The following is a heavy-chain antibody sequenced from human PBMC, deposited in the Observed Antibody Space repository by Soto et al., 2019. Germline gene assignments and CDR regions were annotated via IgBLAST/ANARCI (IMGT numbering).Heavy chain of an antibody. CDR1: GGTFSSYA. V-gene: IGHV1-69*01. CDR3: ARESGYGDYGYFDY. J-gene: IGHJ4*02. D-gene: IGHD4-17*01. CDR2: ISPILGTA. Sequence: QVQLVQSGAEVKKPGSSGKVSCKASGGTFSSYAISWVRQAPGQGLEWMGGISPILGTANYAQKVQGGVTITADESTSTADMERSSLGSEDTAVHDCARESGYGDYGYFDYWGQGTLVTVSS.